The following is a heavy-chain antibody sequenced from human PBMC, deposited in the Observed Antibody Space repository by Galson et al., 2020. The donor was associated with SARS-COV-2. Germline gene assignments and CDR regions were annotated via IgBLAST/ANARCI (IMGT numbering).Heavy chain of an antibody. J-gene: IGHJ4*02. CDR2: INHSGST. CDR1: GGSFSGYY. D-gene: IGHD2-2*01. CDR3: ARGWGYCSSTSCHPKYDFYY. V-gene: IGHV4-34*01. Sequence: SETLSLTCAVYGGSFSGYYWSWIRQPPGKGLEWIGEINHSGSTNYNPSLKSRVTISVDTSKNQFSLKLSSVTAADTAVYYCARGWGYCSSTSCHPKYDFYYWGQGTLVTVSS.